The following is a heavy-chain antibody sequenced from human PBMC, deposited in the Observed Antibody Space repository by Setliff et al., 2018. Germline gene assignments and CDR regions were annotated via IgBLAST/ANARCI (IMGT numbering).Heavy chain of an antibody. V-gene: IGHV3-33*08. CDR1: GFTFNSYS. J-gene: IGHJ4*02. CDR2: IWDDGVKK. CDR3: ARTCSGSGCYAGLES. D-gene: IGHD2-15*01. Sequence: PGGSLRLSCAASGFTFNSYSINWVRQAPGKGLEWVAVIWDDGVKKYHADSVKGRFTISRDNSKNTLYLQMNSLRPEDTAVYYCARTCSGSGCYAGLESWGQGTPVTVSS.